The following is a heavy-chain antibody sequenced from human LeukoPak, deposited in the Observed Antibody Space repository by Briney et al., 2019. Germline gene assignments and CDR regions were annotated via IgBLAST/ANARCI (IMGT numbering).Heavy chain of an antibody. J-gene: IGHJ4*02. D-gene: IGHD3-9*01. V-gene: IGHV3-23*01. Sequence: GGSLRLSCAASGFSFTNYAMSWVRQAPARGPEWVSSLRGNGETFYADSVKGRFTLSRDDSRNTVYLQLNNLRVEDTAIYYCAKASWVLNADAVWWGQGTRVTVSS. CDR3: AKASWVLNADAVW. CDR2: LRGNGET. CDR1: GFSFTNYA.